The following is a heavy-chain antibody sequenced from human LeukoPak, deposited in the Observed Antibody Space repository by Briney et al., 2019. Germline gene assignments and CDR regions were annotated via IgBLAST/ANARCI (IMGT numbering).Heavy chain of an antibody. V-gene: IGHV3-66*01. D-gene: IGHD1-26*01. CDR1: GFTVSSNY. Sequence: PGGSLRLSCEASGFTVSSNYMSWVRQAPGKALECVSIIYRGGRTYYADSVKGRVTISRDNSKNTLCLQMNGLRAEDTAVYYCAKGIVGASGGDAFDIWGQGTMVTVSS. CDR2: IYRGGRT. J-gene: IGHJ3*02. CDR3: AKGIVGASGGDAFDI.